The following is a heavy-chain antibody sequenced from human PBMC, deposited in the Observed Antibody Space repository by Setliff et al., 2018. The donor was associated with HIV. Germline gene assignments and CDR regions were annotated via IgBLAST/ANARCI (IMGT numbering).Heavy chain of an antibody. CDR2: INHSGST. Sequence: SETLSLTCAVYAGSFSGYYWSWIRQPSGKGLEWIGEINHSGSTNYNPPLKSRVTISVDTSKNQFSLKLSSVTAADTAVYYCARGRRNEWELLLLAFDMWGQGTMVTVSS. D-gene: IGHD1-26*01. V-gene: IGHV4-34*01. CDR3: ARGRRNEWELLLLAFDM. CDR1: AGSFSGYY. J-gene: IGHJ3*02.